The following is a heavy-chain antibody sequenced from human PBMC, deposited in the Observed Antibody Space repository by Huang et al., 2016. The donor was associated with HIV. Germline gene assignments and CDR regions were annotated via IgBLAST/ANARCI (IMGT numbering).Heavy chain of an antibody. CDR1: GGTFSSYA. CDR3: ARARGYYDSSVSYYFDY. CDR2: IIPIFGTA. D-gene: IGHD3-22*01. J-gene: IGHJ4*02. V-gene: IGHV1-69*13. Sequence: QVQLVQSGAEVKKPGSSVKVSCKASGGTFSSYAISWVRQAPGQGLEGMGGIIPIFGTANDAQKFQGRVTITEDESTSTAYMELSSLRSEDTAVYYCARARGYYDSSVSYYFDYWGQGTLVTVSS.